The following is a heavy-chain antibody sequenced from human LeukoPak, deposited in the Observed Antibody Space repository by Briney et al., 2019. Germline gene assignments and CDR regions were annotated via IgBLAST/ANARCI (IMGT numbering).Heavy chain of an antibody. J-gene: IGHJ4*02. CDR2: ISYDGSSK. D-gene: IGHD6-19*01. CDR3: AKEGSVAGTRWGLDY. Sequence: GRSLRLSYAASGFTFSSYGMHSVRQAPRKGLGWVAVISYDGSSKSYADSVKGRFTISRDNSKDTLYLQMNNLRAEDTAVYDCAKEGSVAGTRWGLDYWGQGTLVTVSS. CDR1: GFTFSSYG. V-gene: IGHV3-30*18.